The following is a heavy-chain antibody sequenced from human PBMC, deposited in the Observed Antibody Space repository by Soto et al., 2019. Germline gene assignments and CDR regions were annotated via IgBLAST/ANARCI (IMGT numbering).Heavy chain of an antibody. D-gene: IGHD3-10*01. J-gene: IGHJ4*02. CDR1: GASISNYY. CDR3: ATGNVYYYGSGGMWDH. CDR2: MSHSGTT. V-gene: IGHV4-59*01. Sequence: PSETLSLTCTVSGASISNYYWSWIRQPPGKGLEWIGYMSHSGTTHYNPSLKSRVTISVDTSKNQLSLKLSSVTAADTAVYYCATGNVYYYGSGGMWDHWGQGALVTVS.